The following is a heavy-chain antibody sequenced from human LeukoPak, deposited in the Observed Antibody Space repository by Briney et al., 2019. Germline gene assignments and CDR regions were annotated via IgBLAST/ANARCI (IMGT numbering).Heavy chain of an antibody. Sequence: GGSLRLSCVASGFTFADYYMAWIRQAPGKGREWVSHMSNSGGTRMYADSVKGRFTVSRDNAKNSLYLQINNLRVEDTAVYYCARSKEWRNFNEPWFDPWGQGTLVTVSS. V-gene: IGHV3-11*01. D-gene: IGHD3-3*01. J-gene: IGHJ5*02. CDR3: ARSKEWRNFNEPWFDP. CDR1: GFTFADYY. CDR2: MSNSGGTR.